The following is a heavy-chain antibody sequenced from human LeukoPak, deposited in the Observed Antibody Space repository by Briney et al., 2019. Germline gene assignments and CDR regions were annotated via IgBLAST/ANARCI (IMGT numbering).Heavy chain of an antibody. Sequence: PGGSLRLSCAASGFTFSSYGMHWVRQAPGKGLEWVAFIRYDGSNKYYADSVKGRFTISRDNSKNTLYLQMNSLRAEDTAVYYCAKPATLEYSSSWYYFDYWGQGTLVTVSS. D-gene: IGHD6-13*01. CDR3: AKPATLEYSSSWYYFDY. CDR1: GFTFSSYG. V-gene: IGHV3-30*02. CDR2: IRYDGSNK. J-gene: IGHJ4*02.